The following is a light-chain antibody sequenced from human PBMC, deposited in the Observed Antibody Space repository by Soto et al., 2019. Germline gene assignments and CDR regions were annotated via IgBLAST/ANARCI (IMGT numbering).Light chain of an antibody. CDR3: HQYNDWPVYT. J-gene: IGKJ2*01. CDR2: AAT. CDR1: QTVHSN. Sequence: EIVMTQSPANLSVSPGGRATLSCMASQTVHSNLAWYQHKSGQAPRLLIYAATTRATGIPARISGSGSGTEFTLTISSLQSEDSAVYFCHQYNDWPVYTFGPGTKVEIK. V-gene: IGKV3-15*01.